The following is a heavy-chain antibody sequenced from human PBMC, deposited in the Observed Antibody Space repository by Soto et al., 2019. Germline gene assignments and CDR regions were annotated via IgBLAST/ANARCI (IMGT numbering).Heavy chain of an antibody. CDR1: GFTFSSYA. V-gene: IGHV3-30-3*01. CDR2: ISYDGSNK. Sequence: RLSCAASGFTFSSYAMHWVRQAPGKGLEWVAVISYDGSNKYYADSVKGRFTISRDNSKNTLYLQMNSLRAEDTAVYYCARAQRAQAFDYWGQGTLVTVSS. CDR3: ARAQRAQAFDY. J-gene: IGHJ4*02.